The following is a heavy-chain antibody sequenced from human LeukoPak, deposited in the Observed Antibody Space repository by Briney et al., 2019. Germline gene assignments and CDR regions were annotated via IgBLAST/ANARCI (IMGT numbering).Heavy chain of an antibody. J-gene: IGHJ6*02. CDR2: ISWNSGNI. CDR3: TKDKGGHGSGSYIWAGMDV. V-gene: IGHV3-9*01. Sequence: GRSLRLSCAASGCCFEDYAMHWVRQAPGKGLEWVSGISWNSGNIGYADSVKGRFTISRDNAKNSLYLQMNRLRAEDTALYYCTKDKGGHGSGSYIWAGMDVWGQGTTVTVSS. CDR1: GCCFEDYA. D-gene: IGHD3-10*01.